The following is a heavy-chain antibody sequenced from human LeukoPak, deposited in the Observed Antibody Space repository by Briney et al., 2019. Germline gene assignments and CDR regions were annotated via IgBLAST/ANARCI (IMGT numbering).Heavy chain of an antibody. Sequence: NPSETLSLTCTVSGGSISSGDYYWSWIRQPPGKGLEWIGYISHSGSTNYSPSLKSRVTISLDTSKNQFSLKLSSVTAADTAVYYCAGHHPRNTVDFWGQGTLVTVSS. CDR2: ISHSGST. CDR3: AGHHPRNTVDF. D-gene: IGHD2/OR15-2a*01. J-gene: IGHJ4*02. V-gene: IGHV4-61*08. CDR1: GGSISSGDYY.